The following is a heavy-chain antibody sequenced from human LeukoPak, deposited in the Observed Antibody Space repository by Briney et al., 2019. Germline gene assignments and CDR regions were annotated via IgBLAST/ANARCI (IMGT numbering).Heavy chain of an antibody. Sequence: SVKVSCKASGGTFSSYAISWVRQAPGQGLEWMGRIIPILGIANYAQKFQGRVTITADKSTSTAYMELSSLRSEDTAVYYCARVRQYCSGGSCFHDLDYWGQGTLVTVSS. CDR2: IIPILGIA. V-gene: IGHV1-69*04. D-gene: IGHD2-15*01. CDR3: ARVRQYCSGGSCFHDLDY. J-gene: IGHJ4*02. CDR1: GGTFSSYA.